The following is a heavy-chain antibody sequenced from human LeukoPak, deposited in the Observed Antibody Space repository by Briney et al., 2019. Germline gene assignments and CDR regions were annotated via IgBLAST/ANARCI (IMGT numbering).Heavy chain of an antibody. D-gene: IGHD6-6*01. CDR2: INHSGST. CDR1: GGSFSGYY. V-gene: IGHV4-34*01. J-gene: IGHJ6*02. CDR3: ARGLGVAARPSYYGMDA. Sequence: PSETLSLTCAVYGGSFSGYYWSWIRQPPGKGLEWIGEINHSGSTNYNPSLKSRVTISVDTSKNQFSLKLSSVTAADTAVYYCARGLGVAARPSYYGMDAWGQGTTVTVSS.